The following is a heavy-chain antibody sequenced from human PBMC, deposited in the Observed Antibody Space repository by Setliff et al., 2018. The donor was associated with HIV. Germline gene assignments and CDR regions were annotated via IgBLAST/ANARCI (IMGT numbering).Heavy chain of an antibody. D-gene: IGHD6-6*01. CDR1: GGTFTRNC. J-gene: IGHJ6*03. CDR2: ILPFFDTA. V-gene: IGHV1-69*13. Sequence: GASVKVSCKVSGGTFTRNCISWVRQAPGQGLEWVGWILPFFDTANYAQKFQGRVTITADDSTSTVYMEVRSLRSADTAVYYCSKVSEHRTSSGSFYYYMDVWGEGTTVTVSS. CDR3: SKVSEHRTSSGSFYYYMDV.